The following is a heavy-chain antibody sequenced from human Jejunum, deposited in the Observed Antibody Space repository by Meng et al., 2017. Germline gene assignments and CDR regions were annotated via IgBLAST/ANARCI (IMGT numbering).Heavy chain of an antibody. CDR3: ARGGYYSFDY. J-gene: IGHJ4*02. Sequence: QVQLQESGPGLVKPSETLSLTCAVSGGSISSVYWWTWVRQSPGKGLEWIGEIYHSGSTNYNPSLKCRVTISVDKSKNQFSLKLTSVTAADTAVYYCARGGYYSFDYWGQGTLVTASS. D-gene: IGHD5-18*01. V-gene: IGHV4-4*02. CDR2: IYHSGST. CDR1: GGSISSVYW.